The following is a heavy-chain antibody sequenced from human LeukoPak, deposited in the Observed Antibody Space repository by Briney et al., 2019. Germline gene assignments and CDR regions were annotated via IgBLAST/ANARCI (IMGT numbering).Heavy chain of an antibody. Sequence: GGSLRLSCAASGFTFSSYAMSWVRQAPGKGLEWVSAISGSGGSTYYADSVKGRFTISRDNSKNTLYLQMNSLRAEDTAVYYCAKLGVPLVVIMGYFDYWGQGTLVTVSS. D-gene: IGHD3-3*01. CDR2: ISGSGGST. CDR1: GFTFSSYA. CDR3: AKLGVPLVVIMGYFDY. V-gene: IGHV3-23*01. J-gene: IGHJ4*02.